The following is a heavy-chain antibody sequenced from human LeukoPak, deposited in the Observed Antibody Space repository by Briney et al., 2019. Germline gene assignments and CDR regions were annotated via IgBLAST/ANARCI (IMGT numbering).Heavy chain of an antibody. V-gene: IGHV3-48*04. D-gene: IGHD3-10*02. CDR2: ISSSGSTI. Sequence: EGSLRLSCAASGFTFSSYSMTWVRQAPGKGLEWVSYISSSGSTIYYADSVKGRFTISRDNAKNSLYLQMNSLRAEDTAVYYCAELGITMIGGVWGKGTTVTISS. CDR1: GFTFSSYS. J-gene: IGHJ6*04. CDR3: AELGITMIGGV.